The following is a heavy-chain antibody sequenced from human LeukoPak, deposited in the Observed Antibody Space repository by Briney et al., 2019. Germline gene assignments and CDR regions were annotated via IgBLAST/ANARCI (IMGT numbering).Heavy chain of an antibody. CDR2: IDRYGDT. J-gene: IGHJ6*03. Sequence: SETLSLTCTVSGYSISSGYYWGWIRQPPGKGPEWIGEIDRYGDTKYNPSLKSRVTISLDTSKNQFSLKVGSVTAADTAVYYCARHIIGRWLGDDYSYYIDVWGKGTTVTISS. CDR1: GYSISSGYY. CDR3: ARHIIGRWLGDDYSYYIDV. V-gene: IGHV4-38-2*02. D-gene: IGHD3-10*01.